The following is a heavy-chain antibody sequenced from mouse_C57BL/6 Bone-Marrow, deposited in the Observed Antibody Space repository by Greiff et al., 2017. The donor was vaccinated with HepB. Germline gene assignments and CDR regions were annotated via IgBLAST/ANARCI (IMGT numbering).Heavy chain of an antibody. J-gene: IGHJ2*01. Sequence: VQLQQSDAELVKPGASVKISCKASGYTFTDHTIHWMKQRPEQGLEWIGYIYPRDGSTKYNEKFKGKATLTADKSSSTAYMQLNSLTSEDSAVYICARKDLYYGYYFDYWGQGTTLTVSS. D-gene: IGHD1-1*01. CDR3: ARKDLYYGYYFDY. CDR1: GYTFTDHT. V-gene: IGHV1-78*01. CDR2: IYPRDGST.